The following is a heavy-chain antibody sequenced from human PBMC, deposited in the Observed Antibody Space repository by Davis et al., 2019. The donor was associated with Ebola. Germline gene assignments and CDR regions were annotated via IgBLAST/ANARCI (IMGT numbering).Heavy chain of an antibody. J-gene: IGHJ4*02. V-gene: IGHV3-21*01. D-gene: IGHD1-14*01. Sequence: GGSLRLSCAGSEFIFSTYTMNWVRQAPGKGLEWVSSISSASRYIYYADSVKGRFTISRDNAKNTLYLQMNSLRAEDTAVYYCARDLGGIPIAYWGQGSLVTVSS. CDR1: EFIFSTYT. CDR3: ARDLGGIPIAY. CDR2: ISSASRYI.